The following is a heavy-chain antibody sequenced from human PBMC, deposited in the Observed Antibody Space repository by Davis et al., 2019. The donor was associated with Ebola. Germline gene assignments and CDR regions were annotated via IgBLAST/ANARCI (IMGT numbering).Heavy chain of an antibody. CDR1: GGSISSYY. V-gene: IGHV4-59*01. CDR3: ARGGKTSGWYYYFDY. Sequence: GSLRLSCTVSGGSISSYYWSWIQQPPGKGLEWIGYIYYSGSTNYTPSLKSRVTISVDTSKNQFSLKLNFVTAADSAVYYCARGGKTSGWYYYFDYWGQGSLVSVSS. D-gene: IGHD6-19*01. CDR2: IYYSGST. J-gene: IGHJ4*02.